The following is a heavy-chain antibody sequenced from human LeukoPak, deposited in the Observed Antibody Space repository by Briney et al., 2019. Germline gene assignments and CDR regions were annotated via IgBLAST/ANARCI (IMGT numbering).Heavy chain of an antibody. CDR1: GYTFTVYY. D-gene: IGHD6-13*01. V-gene: IGHV1-18*04. CDR2: ISAYNGNT. CDR3: ARDQSVRLLQTSSTYFNHVFAI. J-gene: IGHJ3*02. Sequence: ASVTVSCKASGYTFTVYYMHWVRQAPGQGLEWMGWISAYNGNTNYAQKVQGRVTMTTDTSTSTAYMELRSLRFDDTAVYYCARDQSVRLLQTSSTYFNHVFAIWGQGSMVTVYS.